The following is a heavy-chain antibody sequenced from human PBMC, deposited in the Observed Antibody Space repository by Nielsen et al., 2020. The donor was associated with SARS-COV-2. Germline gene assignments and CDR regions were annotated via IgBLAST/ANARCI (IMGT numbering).Heavy chain of an antibody. Sequence: ASVKVSCKASGYTFTSYDINWVRQATGQGLEWMGWMNPNSGNTGYAQKFQGRVTMTRNTSISTAYMGLSSLRSEDTAVYYCARKGAAVAGNYYYYYGMDVWGQGTTVTVSS. CDR1: GYTFTSYD. CDR2: MNPNSGNT. D-gene: IGHD6-19*01. CDR3: ARKGAAVAGNYYYYYGMDV. V-gene: IGHV1-8*01. J-gene: IGHJ6*02.